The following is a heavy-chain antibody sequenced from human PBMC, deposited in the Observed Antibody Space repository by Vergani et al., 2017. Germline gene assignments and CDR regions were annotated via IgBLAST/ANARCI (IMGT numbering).Heavy chain of an antibody. J-gene: IGHJ4*02. Sequence: QVQLVQSGAEVKTPGSSVKVSCKASGGSFSSYTISWVRQAPGQGLEWMGRIIPVLGTANYAQKFQGRVTITADESTSTAYMELSSLRSEDTAVYYCARARDCSSTRCYTNYFDYWGQGTLVTVSS. D-gene: IGHD2-2*02. CDR1: GGSFSSYT. V-gene: IGHV1-69*08. CDR3: ARARDCSSTRCYTNYFDY. CDR2: IIPVLGTA.